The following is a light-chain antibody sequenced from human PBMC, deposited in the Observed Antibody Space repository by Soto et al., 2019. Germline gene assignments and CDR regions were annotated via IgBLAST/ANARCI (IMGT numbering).Light chain of an antibody. V-gene: IGLV2-14*01. CDR1: SSDVGGYNY. Sequence: QSALTQPASVSGSPGQSITISCTGTSSDVGGYNYVSWYQQHPGKAPKLMIYEVSNRPSGVSNRFSGSKSGNTASLTISGLQAEDEADYSCSSYTSSSTRVFGTGTKVTV. CDR3: SSYTSSSTRV. J-gene: IGLJ1*01. CDR2: EVS.